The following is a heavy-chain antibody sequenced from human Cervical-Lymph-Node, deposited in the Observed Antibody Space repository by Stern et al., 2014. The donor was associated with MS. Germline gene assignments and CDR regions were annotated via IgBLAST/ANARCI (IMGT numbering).Heavy chain of an antibody. J-gene: IGHJ4*02. CDR3: ARRGPAAEIDF. CDR1: GYTFTTYW. V-gene: IGHV5-51*01. CDR2: IYPRDSDA. Sequence: EVQLVESGAEVKKPGESLKISCKASGYTFTTYWIAWVRQMSGKGLEWMGIIYPRDSDARLSPSFQGQVTISADKSITTAYLQWSSLKASDTAIYYCARRGPAAEIDFWGQGTLVTVSS. D-gene: IGHD6-13*01.